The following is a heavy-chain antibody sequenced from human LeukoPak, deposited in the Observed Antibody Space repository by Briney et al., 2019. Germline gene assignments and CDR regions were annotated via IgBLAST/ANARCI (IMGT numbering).Heavy chain of an antibody. CDR1: GGTFSSYA. D-gene: IGHD3-22*01. J-gene: IGHJ4*02. CDR2: IIPIFGTA. CDR3: ARPGVGGYDLDSSGYRFDY. V-gene: IGHV1-69*13. Sequence: GASVKVSCKASGGTFSSYAISWVRQAPGQGLEWMGGIIPIFGTANYAQKFRGRVTITADESTSTAYMELSSLRSEDTAVYYCARPGVGGYDLDSSGYRFDYWGQGTLVTVSS.